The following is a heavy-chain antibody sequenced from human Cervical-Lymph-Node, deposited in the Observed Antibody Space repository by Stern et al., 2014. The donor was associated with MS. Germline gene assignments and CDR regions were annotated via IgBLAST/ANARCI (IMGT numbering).Heavy chain of an antibody. V-gene: IGHV1-69*01. CDR1: GASFSTNA. J-gene: IGHJ4*02. D-gene: IGHD4-23*01. CDR2: IVSIFDKA. Sequence: VQLVESGAEVKKPGSSVKVSCTVSGASFSTNAISWVRQAPGQGLEWMGAIVSIFDKANYAQRFRGRVTIAADESTSTAYLDLSSLRSGDTAVYFCTREHHGGNFASWGQGTLVTVSS. CDR3: TREHHGGNFAS.